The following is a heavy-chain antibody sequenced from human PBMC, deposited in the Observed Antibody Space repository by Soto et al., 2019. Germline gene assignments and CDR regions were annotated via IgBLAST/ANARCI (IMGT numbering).Heavy chain of an antibody. D-gene: IGHD6-19*01. CDR1: GYTFTSYA. J-gene: IGHJ4*02. CDR3: ARDSYSSGWYSSFDY. CDR2: INAGNGNT. V-gene: IGHV1-3*01. Sequence: ASVKVSCKASGYTFTSYAMHWVRQAPGQRLEWMGWINAGNGNTKYSQKFQGRVTITRDTSASTAYMELSSLRSEDTAVYYCARDSYSSGWYSSFDYWGQGTLVTVSS.